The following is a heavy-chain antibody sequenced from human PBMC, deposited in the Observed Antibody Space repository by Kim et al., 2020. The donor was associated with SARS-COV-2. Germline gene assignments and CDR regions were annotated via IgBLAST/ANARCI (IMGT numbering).Heavy chain of an antibody. J-gene: IGHJ6*02. V-gene: IGHV3-23*01. Sequence: GGSLRLSCAASGFTFSSYAMSWVRQAPGKGLEWVSAISGSGGSTYYADSVKGRFTISRDNSKNTLYLQMNSLRAEDTAVYYCAKRRTLIYYYYGMDVWGQGTTVTVSS. CDR2: ISGSGGST. CDR3: AKRRTLIYYYYGMDV. CDR1: GFTFSSYA.